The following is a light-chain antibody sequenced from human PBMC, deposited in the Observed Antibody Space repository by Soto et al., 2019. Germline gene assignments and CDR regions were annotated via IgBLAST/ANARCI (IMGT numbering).Light chain of an antibody. V-gene: IGLV2-14*01. Sequence: QSVLTQPASVSGSPGQSITISCTGTSSDVGTYSYVSWYQQHPGKAPKLIIYEVSNRPSGVSYRFSGSKSGSTASLTISGLQAEDDADYYCTSYTSSSTLYVFGTGTKVTVL. CDR2: EVS. J-gene: IGLJ1*01. CDR3: TSYTSSSTLYV. CDR1: SSDVGTYSY.